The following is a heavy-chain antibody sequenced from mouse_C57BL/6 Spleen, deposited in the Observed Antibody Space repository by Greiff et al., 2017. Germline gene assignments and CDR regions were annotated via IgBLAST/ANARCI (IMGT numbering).Heavy chain of an antibody. CDR2: INPNNGGT. CDR1: GYTFTDYN. CDR3: ARGEYYDYDNYAMDY. V-gene: IGHV1-22*01. Sequence: VQLKESGPELVKPGASVKMSCKASGYTFTDYNMHWVKQSHGKSLEWIGYINPNNGGTSYNQKFKGKATLTVNKSSSTAYMELRSLTSEDSAVYYCARGEYYDYDNYAMDYWGQGTSVTVSS. D-gene: IGHD2-4*01. J-gene: IGHJ4*01.